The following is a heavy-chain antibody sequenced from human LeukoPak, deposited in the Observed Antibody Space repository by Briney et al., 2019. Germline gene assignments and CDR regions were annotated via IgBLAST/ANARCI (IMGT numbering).Heavy chain of an antibody. CDR1: GFTFSSYR. J-gene: IGHJ4*02. D-gene: IGHD7-27*01. V-gene: IGHV3-48*04. CDR2: ISGSSTTL. Sequence: GGSLRLSCAASGFTFSSYRMIWVRQAPGKGLEWLSSISGSSTTLSYADSVKGRFTISRDNAKNSLYLQVNSLRAEDTAVYYCAGGIWGWGQGTLVTVSS. CDR3: AGGIWG.